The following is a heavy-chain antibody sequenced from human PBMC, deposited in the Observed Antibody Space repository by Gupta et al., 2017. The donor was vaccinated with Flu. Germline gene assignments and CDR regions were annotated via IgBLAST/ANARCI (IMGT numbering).Heavy chain of an antibody. Sequence: QVRLQESGPGLVKPSQTLSLTCTVSGGSITSCGYYWTWIRQHPGRGLEWIGNIHYSGSTYYNPSLESRLIMSIDTSKNQFSLKLSSVTAADTAVDFCARNGAGVWDYYYGMDVWGQGTTVIVSS. J-gene: IGHJ6*02. CDR3: ARNGAGVWDYYYGMDV. CDR2: IHYSGST. CDR1: GGSITSCGYY. D-gene: IGHD3-16*01. V-gene: IGHV4-31*03.